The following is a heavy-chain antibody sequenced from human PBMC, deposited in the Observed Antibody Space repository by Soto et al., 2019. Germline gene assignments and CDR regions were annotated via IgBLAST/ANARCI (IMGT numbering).Heavy chain of an antibody. CDR2: ISSSSSYI. J-gene: IGHJ5*02. CDR1: GFTFSSYS. V-gene: IGHV3-21*01. CDR3: ARDPARTGYSSSWYDSYNWFDP. D-gene: IGHD6-13*01. Sequence: GGSLRLSCAASGFTFSSYSMNWVRQAPGKGLEWVSSISSSSSYIYYADSVKGRFTISRDNAKNSLYLQMNSLRAEDTAVYYCARDPARTGYSSSWYDSYNWFDPWGQGTLVTVSS.